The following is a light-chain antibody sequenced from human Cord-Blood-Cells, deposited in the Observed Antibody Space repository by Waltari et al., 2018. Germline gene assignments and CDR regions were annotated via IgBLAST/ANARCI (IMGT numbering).Light chain of an antibody. CDR3: CSCGGSYTFWV. CDR2: DVS. J-gene: IGLJ3*02. V-gene: IGLV2-11*01. CDR1: SSDVGGYNY. Sequence: QSALTQPRSVSGSPGQSVTISCTGTSSDVGGYNYVSWYQQHPGQAPKLMIYDVSKRPSGVPDRFSGSKSGNTASLTISGLQAEDEADYYCCSCGGSYTFWVFGGGTKLTVL.